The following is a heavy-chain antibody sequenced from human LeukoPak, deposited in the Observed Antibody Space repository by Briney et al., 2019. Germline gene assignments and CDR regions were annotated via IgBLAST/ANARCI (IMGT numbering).Heavy chain of an antibody. V-gene: IGHV3-21*01. CDR3: ARATVITGGYAFDI. CDR1: GFTFSSYS. D-gene: IGHD4-17*01. CDR2: ISSSSSSI. Sequence: PGGSLRLSCAASGFTFSSYSMNWVRQAPGKGLEWVSSISSSSSSIYYTDSVKGRFTISRDNTENSLYLQMNRLRAEDTAVYYCARATVITGGYAFDIWGQGTMVTVSS. J-gene: IGHJ3*02.